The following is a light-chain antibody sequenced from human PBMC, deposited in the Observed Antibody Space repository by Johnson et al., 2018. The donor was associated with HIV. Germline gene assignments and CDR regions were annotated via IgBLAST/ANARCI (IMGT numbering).Light chain of an antibody. Sequence: QSVLTQPPSVSAAPGQKVTISCSGSSSNIGNNYVSWYQQLPGTAPKLLIYDNNKRPSGISDRFSGSKSGTSATLGITGLQTGDEAVYYCGTWDSSLSAGLYVCGPGTRVTVL. CDR1: SSNIGNNY. J-gene: IGLJ1*01. CDR3: GTWDSSLSAGLYV. CDR2: DNN. V-gene: IGLV1-51*01.